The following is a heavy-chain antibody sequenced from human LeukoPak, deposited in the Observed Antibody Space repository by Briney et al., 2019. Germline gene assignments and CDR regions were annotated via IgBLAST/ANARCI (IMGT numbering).Heavy chain of an antibody. D-gene: IGHD3-3*01. CDR3: ARNSDFWSGYYTSGFDY. J-gene: IGHJ4*02. CDR2: ISAYNGNT. Sequence: ASVKVSCKASGYTSTSYGISWVRQAPGQGLEWMGWISAYNGNTNYAQKLQGRITMTTDTSTSTAYMELRSLRSDDTAVYYCARNSDFWSGYYTSGFDYWGQGTLVTVSS. CDR1: GYTSTSYG. V-gene: IGHV1-18*01.